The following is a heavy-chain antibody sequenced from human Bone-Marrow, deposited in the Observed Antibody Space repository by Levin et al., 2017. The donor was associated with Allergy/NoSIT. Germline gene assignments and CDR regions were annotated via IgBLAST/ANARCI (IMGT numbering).Heavy chain of an antibody. J-gene: IGHJ4*01. CDR3: ARVAAYGNDFDS. V-gene: IGHV5-51*06. CDR1: GYPFTTFW. CDR2: IYPGDSNI. D-gene: IGHD4-11*01. Sequence: GESLKISCATSGYPFTTFWVGWVRQMPGKGLEWVGIIYPGDSNIAYSPSFEGRVTMSADRSISTAYLEWSTLRASDTATYYCARVAAYGNDFDSWGQGSLVSVSS.